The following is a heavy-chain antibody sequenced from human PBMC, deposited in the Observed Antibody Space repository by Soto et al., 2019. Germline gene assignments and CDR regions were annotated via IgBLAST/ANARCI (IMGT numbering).Heavy chain of an antibody. Sequence: GEPLKISCKASGYSFTNSWIGWVRQMPGKGLEWVGIIYPGDSQTRYSPSFQGQVTISADKSISSAYLQWSSLKASDTAMYYRAKQKGYWGQGTLVTVSS. CDR2: IYPGDSQT. J-gene: IGHJ4*02. CDR1: GYSFTNSW. CDR3: AKQKGY. V-gene: IGHV5-51*01.